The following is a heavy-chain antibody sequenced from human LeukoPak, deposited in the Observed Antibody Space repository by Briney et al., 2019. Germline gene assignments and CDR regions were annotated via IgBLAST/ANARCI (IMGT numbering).Heavy chain of an antibody. CDR1: GFTFSSYS. CDR3: ARAEAAGAFDI. D-gene: IGHD6-25*01. Sequence: GGSLRLSCAASGFTFSSYSMNWVRQAPGKGLEWVSYISSSSSTIYYADSVKGRFTISRDNAKNSLYLQMNSLRAEDTAVYYCARAEAAGAFDIWGQGTMVTVSS. CDR2: ISSSSSTI. J-gene: IGHJ3*02. V-gene: IGHV3-48*04.